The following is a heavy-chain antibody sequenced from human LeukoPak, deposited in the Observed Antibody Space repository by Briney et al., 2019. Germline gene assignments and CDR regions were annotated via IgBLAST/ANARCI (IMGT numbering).Heavy chain of an antibody. J-gene: IGHJ3*02. CDR2: IYHSGST. CDR3: ARGSGYYFLFYAFDI. Sequence: PSGTLSLTCAVSGGSISSSNWWSWVRQPPGKGLEWIGEIYHSGSTNYNPSLKSRVTISVDKSKNQFSLKLSSVTAADTAVYYCARGSGYYFLFYAFDIWGQGTMVTVSS. D-gene: IGHD3-22*01. V-gene: IGHV4-4*02. CDR1: GGSISSSNW.